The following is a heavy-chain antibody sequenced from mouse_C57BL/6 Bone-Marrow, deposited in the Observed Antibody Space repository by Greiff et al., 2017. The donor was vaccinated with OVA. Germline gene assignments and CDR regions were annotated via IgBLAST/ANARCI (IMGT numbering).Heavy chain of an antibody. CDR2: IDPNSGGT. Sequence: VQLQQPGAELVKPGASVKLSCKASGYTFTSYWMHWVKQRPGRGLEWIGRIDPNSGGTKYNEKFKSKATLTVDKPSNTAYMQLSMLTSEGSAVYYCARDRRGLGDYYAMDYWGQGTSVTVSS. D-gene: IGHD2-4*01. CDR1: GYTFTSYW. CDR3: ARDRRGLGDYYAMDY. V-gene: IGHV1-72*01. J-gene: IGHJ4*01.